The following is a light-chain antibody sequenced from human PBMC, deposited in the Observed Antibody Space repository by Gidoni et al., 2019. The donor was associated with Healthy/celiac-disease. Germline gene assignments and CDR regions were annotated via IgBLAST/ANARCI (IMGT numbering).Light chain of an antibody. CDR1: QSISSY. J-gene: IGKJ4*01. V-gene: IGKV1-39*01. Sequence: DIQITQSPSSLSASVGDRVTITCRASQSISSYLNWYQQKPGKAPKLLIYAASSLKSGVPSRFSGSGSGTDFTLNISSLQPEDFATYYCQQSYSTPITFGGGTKVEIK. CDR2: AAS. CDR3: QQSYSTPIT.